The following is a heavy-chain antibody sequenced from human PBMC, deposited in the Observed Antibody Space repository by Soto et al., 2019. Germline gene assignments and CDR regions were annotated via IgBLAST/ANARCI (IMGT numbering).Heavy chain of an antibody. V-gene: IGHV3-48*01. D-gene: IGHD2-15*01. CDR2: ISSSSSTI. CDR3: ARDDGRINFQH. CDR1: GFTLSTYS. J-gene: IGHJ1*01. Sequence: EVQLVESGGGLVQPGGSLRLSCAASGFTLSTYSMNWVRQAPGKGLEWVSYISSSSSTIYYADSVKGRFTISRDNAKNSLYLQMSSLRVEDTAVYYCARDDGRINFQHWGQGTLVTVSS.